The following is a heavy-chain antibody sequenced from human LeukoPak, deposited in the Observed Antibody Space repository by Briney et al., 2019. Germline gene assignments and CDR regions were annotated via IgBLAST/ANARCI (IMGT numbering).Heavy chain of an antibody. CDR3: ARHSALTGASGIDY. J-gene: IGHJ4*02. Sequence: PSETLSLTCAASGGSISSSNWWSWVRAPPGEGVEWIGVNYHSGSINYNPSLKSRVTISVDTSKNQFSLKLSSVTAADTAVYYCARHSALTGASGIDYWGQGTLVTVSS. CDR1: GGSISSSNW. CDR2: NYHSGSI. D-gene: IGHD7-27*01. V-gene: IGHV4-4*02.